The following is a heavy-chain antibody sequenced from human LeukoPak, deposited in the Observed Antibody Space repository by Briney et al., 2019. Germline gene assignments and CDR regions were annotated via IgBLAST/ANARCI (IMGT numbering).Heavy chain of an antibody. CDR1: GYSFTSYW. CDR2: IYPGDSDT. V-gene: IGHV5-51*01. D-gene: IGHD5-12*01. Sequence: NSGESLKISCKGSGYSFTSYWIGWVRQMPGKGLEWMGIIYPGDSDTRYSPSFQGQVTISADKSISTAYLQWSSLKASDTAMYYCARSLTIGGYDPSNWFDPWGQGTLVTVSS. J-gene: IGHJ5*02. CDR3: ARSLTIGGYDPSNWFDP.